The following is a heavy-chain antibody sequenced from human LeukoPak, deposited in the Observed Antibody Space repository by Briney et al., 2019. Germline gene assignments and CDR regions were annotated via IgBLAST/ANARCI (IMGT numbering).Heavy chain of an antibody. Sequence: GGSLRLSCAASGFTFSNYAMNWVRQAPGKGLECVSTISGSTGVTYYADSVKGRFTISRDNSKNTLYLQMNSLRAEDTAVYYCAKEVFSYYYYGMDVWGQGTTVTVSS. CDR3: AKEVFSYYYYGMDV. D-gene: IGHD3-3*01. V-gene: IGHV3-23*01. CDR2: ISGSTGVT. J-gene: IGHJ6*02. CDR1: GFTFSNYA.